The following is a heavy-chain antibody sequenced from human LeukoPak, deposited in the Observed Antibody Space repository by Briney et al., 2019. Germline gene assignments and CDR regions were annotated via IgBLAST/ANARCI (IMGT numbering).Heavy chain of an antibody. V-gene: IGHV6-1*01. CDR1: GDSVSSNSDT. J-gene: IGHJ5*02. CDR3: ARRLTQYDCFDP. CDR2: TYYRSTWYN. Sequence: SQTLSLTCAISGDSVSSNSDTWNWIRQSPSRGLEWLGRTYYRSTWYNDYAVSVRGRITVNPDTSKNQSSLHLNSVTPEDTAVYYCARRLTQYDCFDPWGQGILVTVSS. D-gene: IGHD2-2*01.